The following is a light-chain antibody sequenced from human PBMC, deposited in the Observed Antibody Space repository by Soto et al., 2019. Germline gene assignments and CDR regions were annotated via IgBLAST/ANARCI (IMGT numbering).Light chain of an antibody. CDR2: GGY. J-gene: IGKJ5*01. CDR3: QYLNGVPTIT. CDR1: QDVSDF. Sequence: DIHLTQSPSILSASVGDRVTLTCRASQDVSDFLAWYQHAPGKAPNLLIYGGYTLQSGVPSRFSGSGSGTEFSLTITGLQPEDFSTYYCQYLNGVPTITFGHGTRLEIK. V-gene: IGKV1-9*01.